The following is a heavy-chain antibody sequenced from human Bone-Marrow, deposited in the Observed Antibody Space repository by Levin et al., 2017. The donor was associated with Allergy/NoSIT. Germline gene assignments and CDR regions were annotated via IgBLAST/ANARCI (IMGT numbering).Heavy chain of an antibody. Sequence: PSETLSLTCAVYGGSFSGYYWSWIRQPPGKGLEWIGEINHSGSTNYNPSLKSRVTISVDTSKNQFSLKLSSVTAADTAVYYCARARNSSGWRKGAWFDPWGQGTLVTVSS. CDR3: ARARNSSGWRKGAWFDP. CDR1: GGSFSGYY. J-gene: IGHJ5*02. V-gene: IGHV4-34*01. CDR2: INHSGST. D-gene: IGHD6-19*01.